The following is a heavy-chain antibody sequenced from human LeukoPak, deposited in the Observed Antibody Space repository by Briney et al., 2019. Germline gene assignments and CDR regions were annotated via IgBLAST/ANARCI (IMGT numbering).Heavy chain of an antibody. Sequence: ASVKVSCKAFGYTFTRYYIHWVRQAPGQGLEWMGAIDCDGGNTKYAQRFQGRVTMTRDTSTSTVYMELSSLRSEDTAVFYCAREFGNTYYFDYWGQGPLVTVSS. CDR2: IDCDGGNT. J-gene: IGHJ4*02. D-gene: IGHD4-23*01. CDR3: AREFGNTYYFDY. CDR1: GYTFTRYY. V-gene: IGHV1-46*01.